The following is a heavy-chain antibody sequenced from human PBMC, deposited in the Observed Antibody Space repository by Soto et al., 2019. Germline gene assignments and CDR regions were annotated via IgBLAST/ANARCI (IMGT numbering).Heavy chain of an antibody. J-gene: IGHJ3*02. V-gene: IGHV3-23*01. CDR2: ISGGGSST. CDR3: ARDFSYCSGGSCYGNDAFDI. Sequence: PGGSLRLSCAASGFTFSNYAMSWVRQAPGKGLEWVSSISGGGSSTYYADSVKGRFTISRDNSKNTLYLQMNSLRAEDTAVYYCARDFSYCSGGSCYGNDAFDIWGQGTMVTVSS. D-gene: IGHD2-15*01. CDR1: GFTFSNYA.